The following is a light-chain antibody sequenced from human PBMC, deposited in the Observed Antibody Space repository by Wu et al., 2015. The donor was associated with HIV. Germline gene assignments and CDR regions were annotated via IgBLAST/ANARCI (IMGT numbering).Light chain of an antibody. V-gene: IGKV3-20*01. CDR2: DTF. Sequence: EIVLTQSPGTLSLSPGERATLSCRASQGISSTYLAWYQQKPGQAPRLLIYDTFSRATGVSDRFSGSGSGTDFTLTINRLEPEDFAVYYCQQYGPSFGQGTNVEIK. CDR3: QQYGPS. J-gene: IGKJ1*01. CDR1: QGISSTY.